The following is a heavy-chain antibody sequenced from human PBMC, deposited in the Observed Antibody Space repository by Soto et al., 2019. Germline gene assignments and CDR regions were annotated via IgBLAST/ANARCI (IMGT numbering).Heavy chain of an antibody. CDR1: GFTFGNAW. CDR2: IKSNSDGGTA. V-gene: IGHV3-15*01. J-gene: IGHJ4*02. D-gene: IGHD2-15*01. CDR3: ATEGYCSGGSCFDS. Sequence: EVNLVDSGGGLVKHGGSLRLSCAASGFTFGNAWMAWVRQAPGKGLEWVGLIKSNSDGGTADYAAPVKGRFTISRDDSQNRLYLQMSGLKTEDTAVYLWATEGYCSGGSCFDSWGSGTLVTVSS.